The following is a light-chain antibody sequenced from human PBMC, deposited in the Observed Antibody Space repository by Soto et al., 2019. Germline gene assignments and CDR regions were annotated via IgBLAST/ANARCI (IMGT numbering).Light chain of an antibody. J-gene: IGLJ3*02. CDR1: SSNIGAGYD. CDR3: QSYDSSLSGWV. Sequence: QSVRTQPPSVSGAPGQRVTISCTESSSNIGAGYDVHWYQQLPGTAPKLLIYGNSNRPSGVTDRFSGSNSGTSASLAITGLQAEDEADYYCQSYDSSLSGWVFGGGTKLTVL. V-gene: IGLV1-40*01. CDR2: GNS.